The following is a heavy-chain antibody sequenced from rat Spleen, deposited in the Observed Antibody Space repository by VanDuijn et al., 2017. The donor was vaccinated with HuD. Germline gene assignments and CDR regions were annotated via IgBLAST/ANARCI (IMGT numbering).Heavy chain of an antibody. J-gene: IGHJ4*01. CDR3: TGLCILRSDYYVMDA. D-gene: IGHD1-6*01. Sequence: QVQLKESGPGLVQPSQTLSLTCTVSGFSLTSNSVHWVRQPPGKGLEWMGGIWGDGSTDYNSALKSRLSISRDTSKSQVFLKMNSLQTDDTAIYFCTGLCILRSDYYVMDAWGQGASVTVSS. CDR1: GFSLTSNS. V-gene: IGHV2-1*01. CDR2: IWGDGST.